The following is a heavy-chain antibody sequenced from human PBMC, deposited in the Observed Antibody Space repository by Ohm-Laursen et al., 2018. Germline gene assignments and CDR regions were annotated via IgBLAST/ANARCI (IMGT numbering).Heavy chain of an antibody. Sequence: ASVKVSCKASGGTFSSYAISWVRQAPGQGLEWMGGIIPIFGTANYAQKFQGRVTITADESTSTAYMELSSLRSEDTAVYYCARDAFGGNSEDDYWGQGTLVTVSS. CDR2: IIPIFGTA. V-gene: IGHV1-69*13. D-gene: IGHD4-23*01. CDR3: ARDAFGGNSEDDY. J-gene: IGHJ4*02. CDR1: GGTFSSYA.